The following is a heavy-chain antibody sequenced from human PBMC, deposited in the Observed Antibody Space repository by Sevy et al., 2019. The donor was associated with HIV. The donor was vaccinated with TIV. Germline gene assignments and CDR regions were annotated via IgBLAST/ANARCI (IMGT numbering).Heavy chain of an antibody. D-gene: IGHD6-13*01. J-gene: IGHJ4*02. CDR1: RFTFSSYG. V-gene: IGHV3-33*01. CDR3: ASGIAAAGHHLYPLDY. CDR2: IWYDGSNK. Sequence: GGSLGLSCAASRFTFSSYGMHWVRQAPGKGLEWVAVIWYDGSNKYYAESVKGRFTISRDNSKNTLYLQMNSLRAENTAVYYCASGIAAAGHHLYPLDYWGQGTLVTVSS.